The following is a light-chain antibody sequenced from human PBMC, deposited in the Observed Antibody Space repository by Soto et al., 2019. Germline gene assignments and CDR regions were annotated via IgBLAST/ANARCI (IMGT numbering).Light chain of an antibody. Sequence: EIVMTQSPATLSVSPGQRATLSCRASQRVSSNLAWYQQKPGQAPRLLIYGASTRATGIPARFSGSGSGTEFTLIISSLQSEDFAVYYCQQYNNWPPYTFCQGTKLEIK. J-gene: IGKJ2*01. CDR1: QRVSSN. CDR3: QQYNNWPPYT. CDR2: GAS. V-gene: IGKV3-15*01.